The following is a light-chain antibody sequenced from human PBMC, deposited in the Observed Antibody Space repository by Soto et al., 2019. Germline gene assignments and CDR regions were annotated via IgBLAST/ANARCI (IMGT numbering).Light chain of an antibody. Sequence: EIELTQSPATLSLSPGERATLSCRASQSVSSYLAWYQQKPGQAPRLLIYDASNSAPGIPARFSGSGSGTDFTLSISSIEPEDFAVYYCQQRSNWPRFTFGPGTKVDIK. CDR2: DAS. J-gene: IGKJ3*01. CDR1: QSVSSY. CDR3: QQRSNWPRFT. V-gene: IGKV3-11*01.